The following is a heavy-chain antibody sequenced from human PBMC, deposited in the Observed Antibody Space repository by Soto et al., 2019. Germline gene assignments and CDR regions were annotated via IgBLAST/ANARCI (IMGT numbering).Heavy chain of an antibody. J-gene: IGHJ4*02. D-gene: IGHD5-12*01. V-gene: IGHV3-53*01. CDR3: ARQWLRYFDY. CDR1: GFTVSSNY. Sequence: GGSLRLSCAASGFTVSSNYMSWVRQAPGKGLEWVSVIYSGGSTYYADSVKGRFTISRDNSKNTLYLQMNSLRAEDTAVCYCARQWLRYFDYWGQGTLVTVSS. CDR2: IYSGGST.